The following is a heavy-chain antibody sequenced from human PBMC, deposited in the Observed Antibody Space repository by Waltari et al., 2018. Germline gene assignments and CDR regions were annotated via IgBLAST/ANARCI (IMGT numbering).Heavy chain of an antibody. CDR3: AKSLVIPGADY. Sequence: DVQLLESGGGLVQPGGSLRLSCVTSGFPFRDYAMGWVRQAPGKGLEWVSSISGSTISTYYADSVRGRFTISRDNSKNTLYLQMNNLGAGDTAKYFCAKSLVIPGADYWGQGTLVTVSS. V-gene: IGHV3-23*01. CDR2: ISGSTIST. D-gene: IGHD1-26*01. CDR1: GFPFRDYA. J-gene: IGHJ4*02.